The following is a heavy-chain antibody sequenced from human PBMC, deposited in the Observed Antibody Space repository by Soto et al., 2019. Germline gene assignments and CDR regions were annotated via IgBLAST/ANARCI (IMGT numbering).Heavy chain of an antibody. CDR1: GFPFSSYG. CDR3: ARNLRNTAMVYYFDY. J-gene: IGHJ4*02. V-gene: IGHV3-33*01. D-gene: IGHD5-18*01. Sequence: WGSLRLSCAASGFPFSSYGMRWVRQAPGKGLEGVAVIWYGGSNKYYADSVKGRFTISRDNAKNTLYLQMNSLRDEDMALYYCARNLRNTAMVYYFDYWGQGTLVTVSS. CDR2: IWYGGSNK.